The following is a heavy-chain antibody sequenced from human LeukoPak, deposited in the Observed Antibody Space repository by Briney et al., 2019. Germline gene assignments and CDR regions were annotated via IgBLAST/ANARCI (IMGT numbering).Heavy chain of an antibody. CDR3: ASSGGSSEGMDV. CDR1: GVTLSSYS. D-gene: IGHD2-15*01. CDR2: ISSSSSYI. V-gene: IGHV3-21*04. Sequence: GGALRLSCAASGVTLSSYSMYWVRQAPGKGLGWVSAISSSSSYIYYADSVKGRFTISRDNAKNSLYLQMNSLRAEDTAVYYCASSGGSSEGMDVRRQGTTVTVSS. J-gene: IGHJ6*02.